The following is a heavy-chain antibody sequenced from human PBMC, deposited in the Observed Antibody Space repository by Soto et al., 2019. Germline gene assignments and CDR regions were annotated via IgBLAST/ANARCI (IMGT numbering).Heavy chain of an antibody. CDR1: GFTFSSYG. V-gene: IGHV3-30*18. CDR3: AKDLGHGGRGAFDI. CDR2: ISYDGSNK. Sequence: QVQLVESGGGVVQPGRSLRLSCAASGFTFSSYGMHWVRQAPVKGLEWVALISYDGSNKYYADSVKGRFTISRDNSKNTLYLQMNSLRTEDTAVYYCAKDLGHGGRGAFDIWGQGTMVTVSS. D-gene: IGHD7-27*01. J-gene: IGHJ3*02.